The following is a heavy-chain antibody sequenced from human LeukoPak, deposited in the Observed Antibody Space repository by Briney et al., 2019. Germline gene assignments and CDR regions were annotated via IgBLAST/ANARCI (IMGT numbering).Heavy chain of an antibody. CDR3: AREGDYVWGSLDY. J-gene: IGHJ4*02. CDR2: IKQEGSEK. D-gene: IGHD3-16*01. Sequence: GGPLRVSCAASGFVFSSYWMSWVRQAPGKGLEWVANIKQEGSEKYYVDSVKGRFTISRDNAKNSLYLQMNSLRAEDTAVYYCAREGDYVWGSLDYWGQGTLVTVSS. CDR1: GFVFSSYW. V-gene: IGHV3-7*01.